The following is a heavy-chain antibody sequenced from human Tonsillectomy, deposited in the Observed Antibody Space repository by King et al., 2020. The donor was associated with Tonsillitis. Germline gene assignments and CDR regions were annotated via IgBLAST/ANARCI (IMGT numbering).Heavy chain of an antibody. D-gene: IGHD3-3*01. CDR2: IYWNDDK. V-gene: IGHV2-5*01. Sequence: ITLKESGPTLVKPTQTLTLTCTFSGFSLSTSGVGVGWIRQPPGKALEWLALIYWNDDKRYSPSLKSRLTITKDTSKNQVVLTMTNMDPVDTATYYCAQPYDFWSGYYSWYFDLWGRGTLVTVSS. CDR1: GFSLSTSGVG. J-gene: IGHJ2*01. CDR3: AQPYDFWSGYYSWYFDL.